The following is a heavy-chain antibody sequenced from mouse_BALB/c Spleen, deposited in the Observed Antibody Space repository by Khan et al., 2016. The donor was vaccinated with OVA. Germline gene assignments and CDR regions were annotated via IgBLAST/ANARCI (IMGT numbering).Heavy chain of an antibody. CDR2: IYPGSANT. CDR3: ARSGSGSFGF. D-gene: IGHD2-2*01. V-gene: IGHV1-77*01. Sequence: QVRLQQSGAELARPGASVKLSCKTSGYTFTDFYINWVKQRTGQGLEWIGDIYPGSANTYYNEKFKGKATLTVDKSSSTAYMQLSSLTSEDSAVYCCARSGSGSFGFWGQGTLVTVSA. CDR1: GYTFTDFY. J-gene: IGHJ3*01.